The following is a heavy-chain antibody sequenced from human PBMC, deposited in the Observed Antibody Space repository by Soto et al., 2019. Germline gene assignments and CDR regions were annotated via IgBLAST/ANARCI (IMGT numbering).Heavy chain of an antibody. CDR1: GGSFSGYY. CDR2: INHSGST. V-gene: IGHV4-34*01. CDR3: ARISFVNSSGALRIDY. J-gene: IGHJ4*02. D-gene: IGHD6-25*01. Sequence: PSETLSLTCAVYGGSFSGYYWIWIRQPTGKGLEWIGEINHSGSTNYNPSLKSRVTISVDTSKNQFSLKLSSVTAADTAVYYCARISFVNSSGALRIDYWGQGTLVTVSS.